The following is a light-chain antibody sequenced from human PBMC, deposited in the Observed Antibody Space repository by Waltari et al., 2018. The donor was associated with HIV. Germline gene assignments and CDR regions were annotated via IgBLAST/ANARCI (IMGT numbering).Light chain of an antibody. Sequence: EIVLTQSPGTLSLSPGERATLSCRASQSISSSYLDWYQQKPGQAPRLLIYGASRRATGIPDRFSGSGSGTDFTLTINRLEPEDFAVYYCQQYGSSPPWTFGQGTKVEIK. CDR1: QSISSSY. J-gene: IGKJ1*01. V-gene: IGKV3-20*01. CDR2: GAS. CDR3: QQYGSSPPWT.